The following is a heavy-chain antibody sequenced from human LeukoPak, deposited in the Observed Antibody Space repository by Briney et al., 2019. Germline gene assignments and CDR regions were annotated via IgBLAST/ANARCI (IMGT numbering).Heavy chain of an antibody. CDR2: IKPNSGGT. CDR3: ARDAETLINWGSADYFDY. V-gene: IGHV1-2*02. Sequence: ASVKVSCKASGYTFTGWYMHWVRQAHGQGLEWMGWIKPNSGGTDYAQKFQGRVTMTRDTSISTAYMELSRRTSDDTAVYYCARDAETLINWGSADYFDYWGPGTLVTVSS. CDR1: GYTFTGWY. D-gene: IGHD7-27*01. J-gene: IGHJ4*02.